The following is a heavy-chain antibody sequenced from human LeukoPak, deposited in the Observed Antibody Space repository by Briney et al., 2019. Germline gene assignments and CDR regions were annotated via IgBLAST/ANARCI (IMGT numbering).Heavy chain of an antibody. D-gene: IGHD3-22*01. CDR1: GYTFTGFY. CDR2: INPNSGGT. V-gene: IGHV1-2*06. J-gene: IGHJ4*02. Sequence: ASVKVSCKASGYTFTGFYMHWVRQAPGQGLEWMGRINPNSGGTNYAQKSQGRVTMARDTSISTAYMELSRLTYDDTAVYYCARDSSGPNYYFDYWGQGTLVTVSS. CDR3: ARDSSGPNYYFDY.